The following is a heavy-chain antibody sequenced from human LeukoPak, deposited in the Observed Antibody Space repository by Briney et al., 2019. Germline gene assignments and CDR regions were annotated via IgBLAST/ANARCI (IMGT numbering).Heavy chain of an antibody. V-gene: IGHV3-23*01. J-gene: IGHJ6*02. CDR2: ISGNGGTT. CDR3: ATSVVVPAAKINYYYYYGMDV. D-gene: IGHD2-2*01. CDR1: GFTFNTYA. Sequence: GGSLRLSCAASGFTFNTYAMSWVRQAPGKGLEWVSGISGNGGTTYYADSVKGRFTISRDNSKNTLYLQMNSLRAEDTAVYYCATSVVVPAAKINYYYYYGMDVWGQGTTVTVSS.